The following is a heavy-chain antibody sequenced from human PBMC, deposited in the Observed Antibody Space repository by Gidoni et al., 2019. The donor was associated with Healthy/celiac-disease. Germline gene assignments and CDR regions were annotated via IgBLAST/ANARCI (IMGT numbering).Heavy chain of an antibody. V-gene: IGHV3-74*01. CDR1: GFTFSSYW. CDR3: ARGRLSKRIVGAIRTSVDYAFDI. D-gene: IGHD1-26*01. Sequence: EVQLVESGGGLVQPGGSLRLSCAASGFTFSSYWMHWVRQAPGKGLVWVSRINSDGSSTSYADSVKGRFTISRDNAKNTLYLQMNSLRAEDTAVYYCARGRLSKRIVGAIRTSVDYAFDIWGQGTMVTVSS. CDR2: INSDGSST. J-gene: IGHJ3*02.